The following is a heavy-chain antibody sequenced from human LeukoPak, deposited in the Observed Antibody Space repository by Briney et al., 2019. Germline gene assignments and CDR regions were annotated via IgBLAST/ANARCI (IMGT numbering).Heavy chain of an antibody. V-gene: IGHV1-18*01. J-gene: IGHJ4*02. Sequence: ASVKVCCKASDYTFTRYGISWVRQAPGQGLEWMGWISAYNGNTNYAQKLQGRVTMTTDTSTSTAYMELRSLRSDDTAVYYCARVRGLHEYLRFDYWGQGTLVTVSS. CDR1: DYTFTRYG. D-gene: IGHD5-18*01. CDR2: ISAYNGNT. CDR3: ARVRGLHEYLRFDY.